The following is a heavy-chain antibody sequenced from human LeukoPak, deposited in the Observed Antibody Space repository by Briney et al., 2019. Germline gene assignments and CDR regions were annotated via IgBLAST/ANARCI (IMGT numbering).Heavy chain of an antibody. CDR2: INAGNGNT. CDR3: ARGGYCSSTSCYRVDY. CDR1: GYTFTSYA. D-gene: IGHD2-2*01. J-gene: IGHJ4*02. Sequence: GASVKVSCTASGYTFTSYAMHWVRQAPGQRLEWMGWINAGNGNTKYSQKFQGRVTITRDTSASTAYMELSSLRSEDTAVYYCARGGYCSSTSCYRVDYWGQGTLVTVSS. V-gene: IGHV1-3*01.